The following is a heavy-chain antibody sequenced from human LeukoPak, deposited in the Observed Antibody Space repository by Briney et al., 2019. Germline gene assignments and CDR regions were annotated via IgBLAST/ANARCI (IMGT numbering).Heavy chain of an antibody. CDR2: INPSGGST. Sequence: EASVKVSCKASGYTLTSYYMHWVRQAPGQGLEWMGIINPSGGSTSYAQKFQGRVTMTRDTSTSTVYMELSSLRSEDTAVYYCASYYGSGSYPYYYYYYMDVWGKGTTVTVSS. D-gene: IGHD3-10*01. J-gene: IGHJ6*03. V-gene: IGHV1-46*03. CDR1: GYTLTSYY. CDR3: ASYYGSGSYPYYYYYYMDV.